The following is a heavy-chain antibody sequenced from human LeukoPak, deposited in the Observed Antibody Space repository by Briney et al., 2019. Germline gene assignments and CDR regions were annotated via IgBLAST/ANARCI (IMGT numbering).Heavy chain of an antibody. CDR3: ARGASRYFDWLLSSYYYYYYMDV. V-gene: IGHV1-2*03. D-gene: IGHD3-9*01. CDR2: INPNSGGT. CDR1: GYTFTGYY. Sequence: LEASVKVSCKTSGYTFTGYYMHWVRQAPGQGLEWMGWINPNSGGTNYAQKFQGRVTMTRDTSISTAYMELSRLRSEDTAVYYCARGASRYFDWLLSSYYYYYYMDVWGKGTTVTVSS. J-gene: IGHJ6*03.